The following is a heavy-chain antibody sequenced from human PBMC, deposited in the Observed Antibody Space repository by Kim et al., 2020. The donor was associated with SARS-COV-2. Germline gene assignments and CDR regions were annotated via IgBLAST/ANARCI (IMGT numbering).Heavy chain of an antibody. J-gene: IGHJ4*02. V-gene: IGHV3-13*01. CDR2: IGTAGDT. Sequence: GGSLRLSCAASGFTFSSYDMHWVRQATGKGLEWVSAIGTAGDTYYPGSVKGRFTISRENAKNSLYLQMNSLRAGDTAVYYCARASGSSGWYYYFGSYPLDHWGQGTLVTVSS. CDR3: ARASGSSGWYYYFGSYPLDH. CDR1: GFTFSSYD. D-gene: IGHD6-19*01.